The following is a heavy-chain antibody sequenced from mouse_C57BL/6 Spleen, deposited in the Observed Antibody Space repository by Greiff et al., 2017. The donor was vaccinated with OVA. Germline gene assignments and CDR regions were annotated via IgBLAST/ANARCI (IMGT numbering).Heavy chain of an antibody. V-gene: IGHV5-17*01. J-gene: IGHJ2*01. CDR2: ISSGSSTI. D-gene: IGHD1-1*01. CDR3: ARGGYYGSSSFDY. CDR1: GFTFSDYG. Sequence: EVKVVESGGGLVKPGGSLKLSCAASGFTFSDYGMHWVRQAPEKGLEWVAYISSGSSTIYYADTVKGRFTISRDTAKNTLFLQMTSLRSEDTAMYYCARGGYYGSSSFDYWGQGTTLTVSS.